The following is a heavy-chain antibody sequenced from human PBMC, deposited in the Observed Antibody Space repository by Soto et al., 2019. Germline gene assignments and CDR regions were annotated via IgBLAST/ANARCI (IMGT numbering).Heavy chain of an antibody. Sequence: SETLSLTCTVSGGSISSGGYYWSWIRQHPGKGLEWIGYIYYSGSTHYNPSLKSRVTISVDTSKNQFSLKLSSVTAADTAVYYCGASDSSGYYSPAYWGQGTLVTVSS. CDR2: IYYSGST. V-gene: IGHV4-31*03. CDR1: GGSISSGGYY. CDR3: GASDSSGYYSPAY. J-gene: IGHJ4*02. D-gene: IGHD3-22*01.